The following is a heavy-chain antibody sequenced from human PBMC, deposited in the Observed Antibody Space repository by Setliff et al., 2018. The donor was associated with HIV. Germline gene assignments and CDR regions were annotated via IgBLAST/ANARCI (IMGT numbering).Heavy chain of an antibody. V-gene: IGHV4-39*01. CDR2: IYYSGST. D-gene: IGHD2-21*01. CDR3: ARHDSRGPRSAFDL. Sequence: PSETLSLTCTVSGGSISSSSYYWGWIRQPPGEGLEWLGTIYYSGSTYYNPSLKSRVTLSVDTSKNQFSLKLSSVTAADTAVYYCARHDSRGPRSAFDLWGRGTMVTVS. J-gene: IGHJ3*01. CDR1: GGSISSSSYY.